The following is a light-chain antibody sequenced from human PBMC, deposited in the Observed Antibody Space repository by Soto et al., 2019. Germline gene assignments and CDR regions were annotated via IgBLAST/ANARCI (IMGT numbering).Light chain of an antibody. J-gene: IGLJ6*01. Sequence: QSALTQPASVSGSPGQSITVSCTGTNTDVGGYNYVSWYQHRPGKAPRLMIYEVRNRLSGVSNRFSGSKSGNTASLTISGLQSEDEAAYYCTSYTPTGALVFGSGTKVTVL. CDR2: EVR. CDR1: NTDVGGYNY. CDR3: TSYTPTGALV. V-gene: IGLV2-14*01.